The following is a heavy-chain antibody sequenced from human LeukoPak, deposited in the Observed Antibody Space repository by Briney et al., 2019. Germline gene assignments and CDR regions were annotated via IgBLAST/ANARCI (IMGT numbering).Heavy chain of an antibody. CDR2: IYPGDSDT. D-gene: IGHD2-21*02. CDR3: ARTYCGGDCYYSYFDY. J-gene: IGHJ4*02. CDR1: GYEFTAYW. Sequence: GESLKFSCKVSGYEFTAYWIGWLRQMPGKGLEWMGIIYPGDSDTRYSPSFQGQVTISADKSISTAYLQWSSLKASDTAMYYCARTYCGGDCYYSYFDYWGQGTLVTVSS. V-gene: IGHV5-51*01.